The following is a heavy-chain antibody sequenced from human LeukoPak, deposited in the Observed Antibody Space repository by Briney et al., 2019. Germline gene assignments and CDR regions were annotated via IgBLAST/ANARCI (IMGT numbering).Heavy chain of an antibody. CDR3: ARDYYDSSGYNLDY. CDR1: GYTFTSYG. D-gene: IGHD3-22*01. J-gene: IGHJ4*02. Sequence: GASVKVSCKASGYTFTSYGISWVRQAPGQGLEWKGRISAYNGNTNYAQKLQGRVTMTTDTSTSTAYMELRSLRSDDTAVYYCARDYYDSSGYNLDYCGQGTLVTVSS. CDR2: ISAYNGNT. V-gene: IGHV1-18*01.